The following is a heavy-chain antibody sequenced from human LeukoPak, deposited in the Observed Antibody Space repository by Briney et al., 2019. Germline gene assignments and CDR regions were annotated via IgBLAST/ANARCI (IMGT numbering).Heavy chain of an antibody. CDR1: GGSFSGYY. Sequence: SETLSLTCAVYGGSFSGYYWSWIRQPPGKGLEWIGEINHSGSTNYNPSLKSRVTISVDTSKNQFSLKLSSVTAADTAVYYCARSLRWELRGSWFDPWGQGTLVTVSS. D-gene: IGHD1-26*01. J-gene: IGHJ5*02. CDR2: INHSGST. CDR3: ARSLRWELRGSWFDP. V-gene: IGHV4-34*01.